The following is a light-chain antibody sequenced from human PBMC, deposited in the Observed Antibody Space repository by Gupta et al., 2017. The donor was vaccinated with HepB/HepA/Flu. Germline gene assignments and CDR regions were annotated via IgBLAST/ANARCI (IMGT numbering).Light chain of an antibody. CDR2: WAS. CDR3: QQYYSKPVT. V-gene: IGKV4-1*01. J-gene: IGKJ2*01. Sequence: DIVMTQSPDSLALSLGERATINCKSSQSVLYSSNNKNYLAWYQQTPGQPPKLLIYWASTRESGVPDRFSGCGSGTDFTLTISSLQAEDVAVYYCQQYYSKPVTFGQGTKLEIK. CDR1: QSVLYSSNNKNY.